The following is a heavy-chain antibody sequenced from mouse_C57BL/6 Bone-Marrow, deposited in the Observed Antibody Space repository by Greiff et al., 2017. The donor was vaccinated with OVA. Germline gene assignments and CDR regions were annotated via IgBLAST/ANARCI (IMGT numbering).Heavy chain of an antibody. V-gene: IGHV5-17*01. CDR3: ARPGYAWFAY. CDR1: GFTFSDYG. Sequence: VQLQQSGGGLVKPGGSLKLSCAASGFTFSDYGMHWVRQAPEKGLEWVAYISSGSSTIYYADTVKGRFTISRDNAKNTLFLQMTSLRSEDTAMYYCARPGYAWFAYWGQGTLVTVSA. CDR2: ISSGSSTI. D-gene: IGHD2-2*01. J-gene: IGHJ3*01.